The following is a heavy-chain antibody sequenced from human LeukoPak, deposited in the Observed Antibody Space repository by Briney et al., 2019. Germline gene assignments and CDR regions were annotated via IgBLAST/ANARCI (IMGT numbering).Heavy chain of an antibody. CDR2: ISSSSTTM. D-gene: IGHD1-26*01. CDR1: GFTFNSYS. J-gene: IGHJ6*02. V-gene: IGHV3-48*01. CDR3: AREELRPYYYYGMDV. Sequence: GGSLRLSCAASGFTFNSYSMNWVRQAPGKGLEWVSYISSSSTTMYYADSVKGRFTISRDNAKNSLYLQMNSLRAEDTAVYYCAREELRPYYYYGMDVWGQGTTVTVSS.